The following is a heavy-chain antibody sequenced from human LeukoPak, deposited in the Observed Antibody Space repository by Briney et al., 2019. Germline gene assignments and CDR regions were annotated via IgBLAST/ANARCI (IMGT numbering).Heavy chain of an antibody. V-gene: IGHV1-69*05. D-gene: IGHD3-9*01. J-gene: IGHJ3*02. CDR3: ARKNGYFDWSDAFDI. CDR1: GGTFSSYA. CDR2: IIPIFGTA. Sequence: GASVKVSCKASGGTFSSYAISWVRQAPGQGLEWMGGIIPIFGTANYAQKFQGRVTITTDESTSTACMELSSLRSEDTAVYYCARKNGYFDWSDAFDIWGQGTMVTVSS.